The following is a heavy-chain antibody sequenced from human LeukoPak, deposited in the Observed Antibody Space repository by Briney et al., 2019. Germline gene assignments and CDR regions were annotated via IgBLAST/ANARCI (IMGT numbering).Heavy chain of an antibody. CDR1: GDSVSSNSDA. J-gene: IGHJ6*03. CDR3: ARAFDFWSGTYYYYIDV. V-gene: IGHV6-1*01. Sequence: SQTLSLTCAISGDSVSSNSDAWNWIRQSPSRGLEWLGRTYYRSKGYNDYAVSMKSRININPDTSKNQFSLQLNSVTPEDTAVYYCARAFDFWSGTYYYYIDVWGKGTTVTVSS. D-gene: IGHD3-3*01. CDR2: TYYRSKGYN.